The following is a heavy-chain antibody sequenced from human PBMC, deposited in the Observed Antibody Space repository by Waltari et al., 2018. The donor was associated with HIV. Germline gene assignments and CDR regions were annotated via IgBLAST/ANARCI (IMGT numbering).Heavy chain of an antibody. CDR1: GFTFSSYG. V-gene: IGHV3-30*18. Sequence: QVQLVESGGGVVQPGRSLRLSCAASGFTFSSYGMHWVRQAPGKGLEWVAVISYDGSNKYYADSVKGRFTISRDNSKNTLYLQMNSLRAEDTAVYYCAKQGVVAIYWGQGTLVTVSS. D-gene: IGHD2-15*01. CDR2: ISYDGSNK. J-gene: IGHJ4*02. CDR3: AKQGVVAIY.